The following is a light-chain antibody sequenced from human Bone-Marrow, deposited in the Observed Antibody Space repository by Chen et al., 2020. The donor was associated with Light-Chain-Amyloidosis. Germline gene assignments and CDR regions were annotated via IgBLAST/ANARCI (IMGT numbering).Light chain of an antibody. J-gene: IGLJ1*01. Sequence: QSALTQPASVSGSPGQSITISCTGTSSDIGSYDYVSWYQRHPGEAPKQMIYDLSYRPSGISDRFAGFESASTVSLPIAGLQGEDEADYFCSLDIGSGTYVFGSGTKVTVL. CDR2: DLS. V-gene: IGLV2-14*03. CDR3: SLDIGSGTYV. CDR1: SSDIGSYDY.